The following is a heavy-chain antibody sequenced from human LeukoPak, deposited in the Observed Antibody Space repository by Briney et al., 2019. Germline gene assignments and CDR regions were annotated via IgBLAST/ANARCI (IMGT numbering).Heavy chain of an antibody. CDR1: GGSLSSYY. D-gene: IGHD3-22*01. V-gene: IGHV4-59*08. Sequence: SETLSLTCTVSGGSLSSYYWSWIRQPPGKGLEWIGSIYHSGSTYYNPSLKSRVTISVDTSKNQFSLKLSSVTAADTAVYYCASRSYYYDSSGQEDYWGQGTLVTVSS. J-gene: IGHJ4*02. CDR3: ASRSYYYDSSGQEDY. CDR2: IYHSGST.